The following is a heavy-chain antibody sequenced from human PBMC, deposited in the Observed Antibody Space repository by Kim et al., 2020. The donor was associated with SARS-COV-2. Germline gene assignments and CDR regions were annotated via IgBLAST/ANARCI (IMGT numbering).Heavy chain of an antibody. Sequence: GGSLRLSCAASGFSFSRFWMNWVRQAPGKGLEWVANIKDDGSEKYYVDSVKGRFTISRDNAKNSLYLQMNSLTVEDTAVFFCVAGHYGSWGQGTLVTVSS. CDR2: IKDDGSEK. D-gene: IGHD4-17*01. CDR3: VAGHYGS. J-gene: IGHJ5*02. CDR1: GFSFSRFW. V-gene: IGHV3-7*01.